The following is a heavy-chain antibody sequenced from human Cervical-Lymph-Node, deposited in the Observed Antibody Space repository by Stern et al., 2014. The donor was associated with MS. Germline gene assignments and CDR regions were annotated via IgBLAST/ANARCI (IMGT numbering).Heavy chain of an antibody. CDR1: GDSVSSNSVT. CDR2: KYYRSKWYN. J-gene: IGHJ5*02. V-gene: IGHV6-1*01. D-gene: IGHD3-3*01. CDR3: ARGGSVKVRWSNWFDP. Sequence: QVQLVPSGPGLVKPSQTLSLTCAISGDSVSSNSVTWDWIRQSPSSGLEWLGRKYYRSKWYNDYAESVTSRISIDSDTGKNQFSLHLRSVTPEDTALYFCARGGSVKVRWSNWFDPWGQGTLVTVSS.